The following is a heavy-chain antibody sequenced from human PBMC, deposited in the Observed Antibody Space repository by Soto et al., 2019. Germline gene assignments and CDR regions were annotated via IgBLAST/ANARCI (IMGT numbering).Heavy chain of an antibody. Sequence: QVQLVQSGAEVKKSGASVKVSCKASGYTFTSSDINWVRQATGQGLEGMGWMNPNTGNIGYTQRFQGRVSMTRNISITTAYMELSGLKSDDTAVYYCARGRIVGAAFDYWGQGTLVTVSS. J-gene: IGHJ4*02. D-gene: IGHD1-26*01. CDR1: GYTFTSSD. V-gene: IGHV1-8*01. CDR3: ARGRIVGAAFDY. CDR2: MNPNTGNI.